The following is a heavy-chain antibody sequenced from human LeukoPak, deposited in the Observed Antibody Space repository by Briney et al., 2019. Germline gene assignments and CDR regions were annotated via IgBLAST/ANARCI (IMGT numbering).Heavy chain of an antibody. D-gene: IGHD3-10*01. CDR2: ISFDGSKR. V-gene: IGHV3-30*18. CDR1: GFTFRTYG. J-gene: IGHJ4*02. Sequence: GGSLRLSCAASGFTFRTYGMHWVRQAPGKGLEWVAFISFDGSKRYFTDSVKGRFTISRDNSQNTLFLQMNNLRAEDTAVYYCAKSGYYGSGSYYVDYWGQGTLVTVSS. CDR3: AKSGYYGSGSYYVDY.